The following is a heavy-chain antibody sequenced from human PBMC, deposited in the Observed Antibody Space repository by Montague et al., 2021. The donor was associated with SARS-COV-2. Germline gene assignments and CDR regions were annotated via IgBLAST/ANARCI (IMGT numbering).Heavy chain of an antibody. Sequence: SETRSLTCAVYGASFSPYYWTWIRQSPGRGLEWIGEIYNGGGTNHTGSTNYNPSLKSRVTMSADTSTNQFSLKLTSVTAGDTAVYYCAKRGQFRRHFAPWGQRTHDTFPS. V-gene: IGHV4-34*01. CDR1: GASFSPYY. CDR3: AKRGQFRRHFAP. CDR2: IYNGGGTNHTGST. J-gene: IGHJ5*02. D-gene: IGHD3-10*01.